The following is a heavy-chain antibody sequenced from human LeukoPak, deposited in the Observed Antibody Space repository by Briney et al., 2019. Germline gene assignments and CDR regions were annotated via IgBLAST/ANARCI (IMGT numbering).Heavy chain of an antibody. J-gene: IGHJ4*02. D-gene: IGHD2-2*01. CDR3: ARLSTDAPFDY. Sequence: PGGSLRLSCAASGFTFSSYAMHWVRQAPGEGLEWVAVISYDGSNKYYADSVKGRFTISRDNSKNTLYLQMNSLRAEDTAVYYCARLSTDAPFDYWGQGTLVTVSS. V-gene: IGHV3-30-3*01. CDR2: ISYDGSNK. CDR1: GFTFSSYA.